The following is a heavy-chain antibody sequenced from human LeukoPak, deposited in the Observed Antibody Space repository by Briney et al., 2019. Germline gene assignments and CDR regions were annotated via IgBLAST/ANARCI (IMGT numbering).Heavy chain of an antibody. V-gene: IGHV4-30-2*01. CDR1: GGSISSGGYS. J-gene: IGHJ4*02. Sequence: SQTLSLTCAVSGGSISSGGYSWSWIRQPPGKGLEWIGYIYHNGSTYYNPSLKSRVTISVDRSKNQFSLKLSSVTAADTAVYYCARAAVTARTPPYYFDYWGQGTLVTVSS. CDR2: IYHNGST. CDR3: ARAAVTARTPPYYFDY. D-gene: IGHD2-21*02.